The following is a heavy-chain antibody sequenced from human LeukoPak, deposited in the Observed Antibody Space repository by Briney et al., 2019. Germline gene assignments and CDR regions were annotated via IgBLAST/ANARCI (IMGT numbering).Heavy chain of an antibody. CDR2: IHHSGRT. CDR1: GGSFSNYD. J-gene: IGHJ5*01. D-gene: IGHD3-3*01. CDR3: ARGRSRVTIFGVALNWLDS. V-gene: IGHV4-34*01. Sequence: PSETLSLTCAVYGGSFSNYDWTWIRQPPGKGLEWIGEIHHSGRTNHNPSLKSRITISADTSKKQFSLRLSSVTAADTAVYYCARGRSRVTIFGVALNWLDSWGQGNLVTVSS.